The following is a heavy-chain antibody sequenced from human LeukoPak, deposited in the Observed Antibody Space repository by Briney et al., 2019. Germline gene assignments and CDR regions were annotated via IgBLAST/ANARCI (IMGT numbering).Heavy chain of an antibody. D-gene: IGHD1-26*01. CDR3: ARPGAVGWFDP. Sequence: GGSLRLSCAASGFTFSSYWMHWVRQAPGKGLVWVSRINSDGSSTSYADSVKGRFTISRDNAKNTLYLQMNSLRAEDTAVYYCARPGAVGWFDPWGQGTLVTVSS. CDR2: INSDGSST. V-gene: IGHV3-74*01. J-gene: IGHJ5*02. CDR1: GFTFSSYW.